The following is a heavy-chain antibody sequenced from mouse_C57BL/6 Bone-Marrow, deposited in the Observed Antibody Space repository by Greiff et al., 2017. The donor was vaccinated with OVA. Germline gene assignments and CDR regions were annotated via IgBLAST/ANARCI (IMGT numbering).Heavy chain of an antibody. J-gene: IGHJ2*01. V-gene: IGHV1-64*01. CDR3: AREGVLGDY. CDR2: IHPNSGST. Sequence: VQLQQSGPELVKPGASVKISCKASGYTFTSYWMHWVKQRPGQGLEWIGMIHPNSGSTNYNEKFKSKATLTVDKSSSTAYMQLSSLTSEDSAVYYCAREGVLGDYWGQGTTLTVSS. D-gene: IGHD3-3*01. CDR1: GYTFTSYW.